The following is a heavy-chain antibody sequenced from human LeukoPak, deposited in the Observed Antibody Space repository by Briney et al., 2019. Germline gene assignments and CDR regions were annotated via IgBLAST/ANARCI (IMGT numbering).Heavy chain of an antibody. V-gene: IGHV4-34*01. Sequence: SETLSLTCAVYGGSFSGYYWSWIRQPPGKGLEWIGEINHSGSTNYNPSLKSRVTISVDTSKNQFSLKLSSVTAADTAVYYCARVVGVFDNWGQGTLVTVSS. D-gene: IGHD2-21*01. J-gene: IGHJ4*02. CDR3: ARVVGVFDN. CDR1: GGSFSGYY. CDR2: INHSGST.